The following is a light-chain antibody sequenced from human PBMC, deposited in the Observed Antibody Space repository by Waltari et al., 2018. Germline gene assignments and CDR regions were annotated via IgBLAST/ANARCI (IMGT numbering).Light chain of an antibody. CDR2: DVT. Sequence: QSALTQPRSVSGSPGQAVTISCTGTSSDVGGYNFVSWYQQHPGKAPKLMIYDVTKRLSGVPDLFSGSKSGNTASLTISGLQAEDEADYYFCSYAGSYTYVFGTGTKVTVL. V-gene: IGLV2-11*01. CDR1: SSDVGGYNF. J-gene: IGLJ1*01. CDR3: CSYAGSYTYV.